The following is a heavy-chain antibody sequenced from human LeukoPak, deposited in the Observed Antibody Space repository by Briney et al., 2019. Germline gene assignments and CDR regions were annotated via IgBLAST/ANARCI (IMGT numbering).Heavy chain of an antibody. CDR2: FNPEDGET. Sequence: SVKVSCKVSGYTLTELSMHWERQAAGKGLQWMGGFNPEDGETIYAQKFQGRVTMTEDTSTDTAYMELSSLRSEDTAVYYCATGPSTIFGVDTPTTFDYWGQGTLVTVSS. CDR3: ATGPSTIFGVDTPTTFDY. CDR1: GYTLTELS. J-gene: IGHJ4*02. D-gene: IGHD3-3*01. V-gene: IGHV1-24*01.